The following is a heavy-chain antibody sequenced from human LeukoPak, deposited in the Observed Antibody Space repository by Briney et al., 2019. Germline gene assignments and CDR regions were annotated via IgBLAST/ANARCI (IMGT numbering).Heavy chain of an antibody. CDR1: GFSFSGYG. CDR3: AKGIDYYDSGNFYYTDYLDY. V-gene: IGHV3-30*18. D-gene: IGHD3-10*01. Sequence: PRRSLRLSCAASGFSFSGYGMRWVRQAPGKGLEWLAVSSYDGNNQYYADSVKGRFTISRDRDSSKNTLFLQMNSLRAEDTAIYYCAKGIDYYDSGNFYYTDYLDYWGQGTLVTVSS. J-gene: IGHJ4*02. CDR2: SSYDGNNQ.